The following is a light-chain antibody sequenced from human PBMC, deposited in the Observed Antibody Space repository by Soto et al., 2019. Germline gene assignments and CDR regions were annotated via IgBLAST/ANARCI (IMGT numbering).Light chain of an antibody. CDR2: DAS. Sequence: TVLTRSPATLSLSPGDRATLSCRASQTISTFLAWYQHKPGQTPRLLIYDASSRAAGVPSRFRGSGSGADFSLTIVSLEPEDSAIYYCQHRSGWWTFGQGTKV. CDR1: QTISTF. V-gene: IGKV3-11*01. J-gene: IGKJ1*01. CDR3: QHRSGWWT.